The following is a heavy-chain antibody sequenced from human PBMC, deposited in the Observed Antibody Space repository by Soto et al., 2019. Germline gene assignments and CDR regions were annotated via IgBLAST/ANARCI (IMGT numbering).Heavy chain of an antibody. V-gene: IGHV1-69*02. CDR1: GGTFSNYS. CDR3: ASDRLTVVKD. Sequence: QVQLVQSGAEVKKPGSSVKVSCKASGGTFSNYSISWVRQAPGQGLEWMGRITPIISIATYAQKFHGRVTITADKSTTTAYMELSSLRSEDTAVYYCASDRLTVVKDWGQGTLVTVSS. J-gene: IGHJ4*02. CDR2: ITPIISIA. D-gene: IGHD2-15*01.